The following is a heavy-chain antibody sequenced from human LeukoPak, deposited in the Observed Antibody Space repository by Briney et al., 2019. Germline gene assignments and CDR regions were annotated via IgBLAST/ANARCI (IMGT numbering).Heavy chain of an antibody. CDR3: ARGSGGGYSYGYNWFDP. V-gene: IGHV4-34*01. J-gene: IGHJ5*02. CDR2: VNHGGST. Sequence: SETLSLTCAVYGGSFSGYYWSWIRQPPGKGLEWIGEVNHGGSTHHNPSLKSRVTISVDTSKNQFSLKLSSVTAADTAVYYCARGSGGGYSYGYNWFDPWGQGTLVTVSS. D-gene: IGHD5-18*01. CDR1: GGSFSGYY.